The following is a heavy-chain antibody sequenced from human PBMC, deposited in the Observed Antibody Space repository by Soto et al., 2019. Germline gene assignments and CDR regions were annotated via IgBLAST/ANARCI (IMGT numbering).Heavy chain of an antibody. Sequence: QVQLVQSGAEVKKPGSSVKVSCKASGDTFNNHTISWVRQAPGQGLEWMGRIIPVLGGANYAQKVQGRVTITADKSTRTAYMEVSSLRSEDTAMYYCARVSEMGTMSKGYYYYMDVWGKGTTVTVSS. CDR3: ARVSEMGTMSKGYYYYMDV. V-gene: IGHV1-69*04. D-gene: IGHD5-12*01. J-gene: IGHJ6*03. CDR2: IIPVLGGA. CDR1: GDTFNNHT.